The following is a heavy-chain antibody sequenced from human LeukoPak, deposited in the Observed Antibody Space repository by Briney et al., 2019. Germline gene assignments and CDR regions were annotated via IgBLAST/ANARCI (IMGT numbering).Heavy chain of an antibody. CDR2: IYYSGST. Sequence: SETLSLTCTVSGGSISSSSYYWGWIRQPPGKGLEWIGSIYYSGSTYYNPSLKSRVTISVDTSKNQFSLKLSSVTAADTAVYYCASGQPALYSSSWPLFDYWGQGTLVTVSS. V-gene: IGHV4-39*07. D-gene: IGHD6-13*01. CDR3: ASGQPALYSSSWPLFDY. CDR1: GGSISSSSYY. J-gene: IGHJ4*02.